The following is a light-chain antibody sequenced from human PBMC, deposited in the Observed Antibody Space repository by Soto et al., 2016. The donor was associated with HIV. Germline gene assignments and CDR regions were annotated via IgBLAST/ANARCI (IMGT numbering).Light chain of an antibody. Sequence: DIQMTQSPSSLSASLRDTVTITCRASQSITTYLNWYQQKPGKAPNLLIYSASSLQSGVSSRFSGSGSGTDFTLTISSLQPEDFATYFCQQSYSHPPTFGGGTKVEIK. V-gene: IGKV1-39*01. J-gene: IGKJ4*01. CDR3: QQSYSHPPT. CDR1: QSITTY. CDR2: SAS.